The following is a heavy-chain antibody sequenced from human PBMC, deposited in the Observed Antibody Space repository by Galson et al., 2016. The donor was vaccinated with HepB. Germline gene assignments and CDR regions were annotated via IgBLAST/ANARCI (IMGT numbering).Heavy chain of an antibody. CDR2: ISHDGSNK. V-gene: IGHV3-30*18. J-gene: IGHJ4*02. D-gene: IGHD2-2*01. CDR3: AKDGRINCSSASCHDHFHY. Sequence: SLRLSCAASGFTFSSYGMHWVRQAPGKGLEWVAFISHDGSNKKYADSVKGRFTISRDNSKKTLYLQMNSLRAEDTAVYYCAKDGRINCSSASCHDHFHYWGQGTRVTVSS. CDR1: GFTFSSYG.